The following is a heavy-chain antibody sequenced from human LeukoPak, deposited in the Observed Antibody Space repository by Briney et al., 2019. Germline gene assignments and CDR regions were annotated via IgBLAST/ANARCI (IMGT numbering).Heavy chain of an antibody. J-gene: IGHJ2*01. D-gene: IGHD6-19*01. CDR3: ARVGYSSGWTHFDL. CDR2: IFYSGST. V-gene: IGHV4-59*11. CDR1: GGSISSHY. Sequence: SETLSLTCTVSGGSISSHYWSWIRQPPGKGLEWIAYIFYSGSTNYNPSLKNRVTISVDTSKNQFSLKLSSVTAADTAVYYCARVGYSSGWTHFDLWGRGTLVTVSS.